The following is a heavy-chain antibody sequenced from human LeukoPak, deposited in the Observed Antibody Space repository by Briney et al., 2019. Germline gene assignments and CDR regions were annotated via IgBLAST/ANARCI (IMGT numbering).Heavy chain of an antibody. J-gene: IGHJ4*02. CDR1: GFTFSSYE. CDR3: ARVWGSYLDY. V-gene: IGHV3-48*03. Sequence: PGGSLRLSCAASGFTFSSYEMNWVRQAPGKGLEWVSCISSSGSTIYYADSVKGRFTISRDNAKNSLYLQMNSLRAEDTAVYYCARVWGSYLDYWGQGTLVTVSS. CDR2: ISSSGSTI. D-gene: IGHD1-26*01.